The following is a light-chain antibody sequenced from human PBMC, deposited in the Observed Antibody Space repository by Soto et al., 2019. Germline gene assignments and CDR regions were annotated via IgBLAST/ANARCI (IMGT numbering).Light chain of an antibody. V-gene: IGKV1-5*01. J-gene: IGKJ1*01. Sequence: DIQMTQSPSNLSGSVGARVTITCRASQTISSWLARYQQKPGKAPKLLIYDASTLDSGVPTRFSGSGSGTEFTLTINSLHPDDFATYYCQQYNILSTFGQGTKVDI. CDR2: DAS. CDR3: QQYNILST. CDR1: QTISSW.